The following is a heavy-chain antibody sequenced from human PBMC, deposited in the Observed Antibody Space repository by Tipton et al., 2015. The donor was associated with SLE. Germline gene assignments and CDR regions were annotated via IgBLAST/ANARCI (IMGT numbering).Heavy chain of an antibody. J-gene: IGHJ4*02. D-gene: IGHD6-13*01. CDR3: ASIAAAGTTFDY. CDR2: IYYSGST. V-gene: IGHV4-39*07. Sequence: TLSLTCTVSGGFISSSSYYWGWIRQPPGKGLEWIGSIYYSGSTYYNPSLKSRVTISVDTSKNQFSLKLSSVTAADTAVYYCASIAAAGTTFDYWGQGSLVTVSS. CDR1: GGFISSSSYY.